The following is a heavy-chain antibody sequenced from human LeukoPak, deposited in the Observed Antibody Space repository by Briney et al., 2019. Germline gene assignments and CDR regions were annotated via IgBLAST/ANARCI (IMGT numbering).Heavy chain of an antibody. CDR3: ARGILYSNWFDP. CDR1: GFTFDDYA. CDR2: ISWNSGSI. J-gene: IGHJ5*02. V-gene: IGHV3-9*01. Sequence: GGSLRLSCAASGFTFDDYAMHWVRQAPGKGLEWVSGISWNSGSIGYADSVKGRFTISRDNAKNSLYLQMNSLRAEDTAVYYCARGILYSNWFDPWGQGTLVTVSS. D-gene: IGHD4-11*01.